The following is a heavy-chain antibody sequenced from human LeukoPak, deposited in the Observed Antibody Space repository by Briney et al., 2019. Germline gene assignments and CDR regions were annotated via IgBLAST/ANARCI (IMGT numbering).Heavy chain of an antibody. D-gene: IGHD2-21*01. Sequence: SETLSLTCIVSGGSISSNNYYWGWIRQTPGKGLEWIGSIYSSGSTYYYPSLKSRVTISVDTSKNQFSSKLTSLTAADTAVYYCARRPTYYGMDVWGQGTTVTVSS. J-gene: IGHJ6*02. V-gene: IGHV4-39*01. CDR2: IYSSGST. CDR1: GGSISSNNYY. CDR3: ARRPTYYGMDV.